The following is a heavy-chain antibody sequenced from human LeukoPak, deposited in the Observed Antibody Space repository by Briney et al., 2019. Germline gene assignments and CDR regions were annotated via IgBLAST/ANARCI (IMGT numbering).Heavy chain of an antibody. Sequence: SETLSLTCTVSGGAISSSSYYWGWIRQPPGKGLEWIGSIYYSGSTYYNPSLKSRVTISVDTSKNQFSLKLSSVTAADTAVYYCARVRSGIQEYWGQGTLVTVSS. V-gene: IGHV4-39*07. D-gene: IGHD5-18*01. CDR1: GGAISSSSYY. J-gene: IGHJ4*02. CDR2: IYYSGST. CDR3: ARVRSGIQEY.